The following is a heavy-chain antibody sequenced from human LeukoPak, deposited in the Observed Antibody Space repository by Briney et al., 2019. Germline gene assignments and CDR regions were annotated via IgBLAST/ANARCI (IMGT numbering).Heavy chain of an antibody. CDR3: ARSNYDFWSGYSERTFDP. CDR2: IYPGDSDT. CDR1: GYSFTSYW. D-gene: IGHD3-3*01. Sequence: GESLKISCKGSGYSFTSYWIGWVRQMPGKGLEWMGIIYPGDSDTRYSPSFQGQVTISADTSISTAYLQRSSLKASDTAMYYCARSNYDFWSGYSERTFDPWGQGTLVTVSS. J-gene: IGHJ5*02. V-gene: IGHV5-51*01.